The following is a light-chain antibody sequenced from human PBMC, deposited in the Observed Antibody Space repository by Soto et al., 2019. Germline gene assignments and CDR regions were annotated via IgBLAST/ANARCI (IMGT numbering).Light chain of an antibody. CDR1: SNDVGGCNY. V-gene: IGLV2-8*01. J-gene: IGLJ3*02. CDR2: EVT. CDR3: CSYDVSNVVL. Sequence: QSVLTQRPSASGSPGQSVTISCTGTSNDVGGCNYVSWYQQHPGKVPKLLIFEVTRRPSGVPDRFSGSKSGNTAYLTVSGLRTEDEADYYCCSYDVSNVVLFGGGTKLTVL.